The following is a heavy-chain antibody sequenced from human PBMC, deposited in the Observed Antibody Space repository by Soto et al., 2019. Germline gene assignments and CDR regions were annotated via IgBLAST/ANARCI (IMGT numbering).Heavy chain of an antibody. J-gene: IGHJ2*01. Sequence: QVQLQESGPGLVKPSETLSLTCTVSGGPMSSFYWSWIRQPPGKGLEWIGYIYYRGSTNYNPSLESRVTISVDTSNNQFSLTLSSVAAADTPVYYCASLTYYYDSSGVTPCGFFEVWGRGTLVTVSS. CDR2: IYYRGST. CDR1: GGPMSSFY. CDR3: ASLTYYYDSSGVTPCGFFEV. V-gene: IGHV4-59*01. D-gene: IGHD3-22*01.